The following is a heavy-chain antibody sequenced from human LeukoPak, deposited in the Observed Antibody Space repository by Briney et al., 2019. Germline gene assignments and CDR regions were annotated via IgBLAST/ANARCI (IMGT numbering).Heavy chain of an antibody. CDR1: GFTFSSYA. V-gene: IGHV3-23*01. D-gene: IGHD5-18*01. CDR3: AKDQLTGGYNYGYGTFDI. J-gene: IGHJ3*02. Sequence: GGSLRLSCAASGFTFSSYAMSWVRQAPGKGLEWVSIISGRDGYTHYADAVKGRSTISRDNSKNTLYLQMNSLRAEDTAVYYCAKDQLTGGYNYGYGTFDILGQGTMVTVSS. CDR2: ISGRDGYT.